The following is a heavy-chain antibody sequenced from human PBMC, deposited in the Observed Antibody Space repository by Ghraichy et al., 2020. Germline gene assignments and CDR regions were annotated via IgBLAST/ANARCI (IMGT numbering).Heavy chain of an antibody. CDR1: GFSVSSNY. V-gene: IGHV3-53*01. Sequence: GGSLRLSCAASGFSVSSNYMTWVRQAPGKGLEWVSVIYSGGDTYYADSVKGRFTISRDNFKNTLYLQMNSLRAEDMAVYYCARAPPVSWFGELDYWGQGTLVTVSS. CDR3: ARAPPVSWFGELDY. CDR2: IYSGGDT. D-gene: IGHD3-10*01. J-gene: IGHJ4*02.